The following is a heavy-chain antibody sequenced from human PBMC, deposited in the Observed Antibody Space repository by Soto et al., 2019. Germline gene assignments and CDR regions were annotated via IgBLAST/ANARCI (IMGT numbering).Heavy chain of an antibody. CDR1: VFSIVGYH. CDR3: ARYSYESSDYYLKDY. CDR2: IYSSVST. Sequence: PSETLSLTCTFSVFSIVGYHCGWFRQTPVNSPEWIGYIYSSVSTNYNASLKSRVTISIDTSKNQFALQLKSVTAADTAVYFCARYSYESSDYYLKDYWGQGTMVTVSS. J-gene: IGHJ4*02. D-gene: IGHD3-22*01. V-gene: IGHV4-59*01.